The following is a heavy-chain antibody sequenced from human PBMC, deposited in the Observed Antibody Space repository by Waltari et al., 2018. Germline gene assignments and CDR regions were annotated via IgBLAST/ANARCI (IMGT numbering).Heavy chain of an antibody. V-gene: IGHV3-7*01. J-gene: IGHJ6*02. CDR2: INVDGGEK. CDR1: GFRFSSYW. D-gene: IGHD6-25*01. CDR3: ASVQRRWSMDV. Sequence: VQLVESVGGLVQSGDSLRLSCAASGFRFSSYWRNWVRQTTGKGSEGVDNINVDGGEKYYVDSVKVRVTSSRDNVKNSRYLQMNSLRVEDTAVYLCASVQRRWSMDVWGQGTTVTVSS.